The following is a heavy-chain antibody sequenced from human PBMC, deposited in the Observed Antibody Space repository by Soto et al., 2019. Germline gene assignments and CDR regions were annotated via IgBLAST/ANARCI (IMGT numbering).Heavy chain of an antibody. J-gene: IGHJ6*02. CDR3: ARIGDVPYYYYGMAV. V-gene: IGHV1-18*01. CDR1: GYTFSRSG. CDR2: INGYNGNT. Sequence: QVQLVQSGAEVKKPGASVKVSCKASGYTFSRSGISWVRQAPGQGLEWMGWINGYNGNTNYTQKMQGRITMTTDTPTSTAYMELRSLRSDDTAVYYCARIGDVPYYYYGMAVWGQGTTVIVSS. D-gene: IGHD3-16*01.